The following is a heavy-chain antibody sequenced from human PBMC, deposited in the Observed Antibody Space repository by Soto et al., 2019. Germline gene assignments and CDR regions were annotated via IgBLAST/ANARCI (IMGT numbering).Heavy chain of an antibody. J-gene: IGHJ4*02. D-gene: IGHD1-1*01. Sequence: QVNLVQPGVEWKNLGAPVKVSCKGFGYTFTSMGFTWVRQAPGQGLEWMGWISAHNGNTDYAQKLQGRVTVTRDTSTSTAYMELRSLRSDDTAVYYCARGRYGDYWGQGALVTVSS. CDR3: ARGRYGDY. V-gene: IGHV1-18*01. CDR1: GYTFTSMG. CDR2: ISAHNGNT.